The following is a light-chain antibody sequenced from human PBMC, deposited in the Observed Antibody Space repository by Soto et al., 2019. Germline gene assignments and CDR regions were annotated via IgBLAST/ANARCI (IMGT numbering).Light chain of an antibody. J-gene: IGLJ3*02. CDR2: EVT. V-gene: IGLV2-8*01. Sequence: QSALTQPPSASGSPGQSVTISCTGTSSDVSGYNYVSWYQQYPGRAPKLMIYEVTKQPSGVPDRFSGSKSGNTASLTVSGLQAEDEADYYCSSYAASNNFYFVFGGGTKLTVL. CDR1: SSDVSGYNY. CDR3: SSYAASNNFYFV.